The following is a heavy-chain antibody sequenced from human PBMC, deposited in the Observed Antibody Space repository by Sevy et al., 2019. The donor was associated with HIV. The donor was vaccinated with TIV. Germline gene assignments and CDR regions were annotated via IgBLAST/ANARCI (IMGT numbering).Heavy chain of an antibody. CDR2: IYYSGST. V-gene: IGHV4-59*01. D-gene: IGHD3-22*01. CDR1: GGSISSYY. J-gene: IGHJ4*02. Sequence: SETLSLTCTVSGGSISSYYCSWIRQPPGKGLEWIGYIYYSGSTNYNPSLKSQVTISLDTSKNQFSLKLSSVTAADTAVYYCARERDYYDSSLGYWGQGTLVTVSS. CDR3: ARERDYYDSSLGY.